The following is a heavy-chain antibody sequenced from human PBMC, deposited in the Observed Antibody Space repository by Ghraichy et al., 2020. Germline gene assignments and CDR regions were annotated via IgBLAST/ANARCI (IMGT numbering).Heavy chain of an antibody. CDR1: GFMFGSNA. V-gene: IGHV3-23*01. CDR3: TRDPGYCSTSTCYAEGGWFDP. Sequence: GGSLRLSCAASGFMFGSNAMSWVRQAPGKGLEWVSTISGSGGNTHYAESVKGRFTISRDNSKNTVDLHMNSLRADDTAVYYCTRDPGYCSTSTCYAEGGWFDPWGQGALVTGSS. J-gene: IGHJ5*02. CDR2: ISGSGGNT. D-gene: IGHD2-2*01.